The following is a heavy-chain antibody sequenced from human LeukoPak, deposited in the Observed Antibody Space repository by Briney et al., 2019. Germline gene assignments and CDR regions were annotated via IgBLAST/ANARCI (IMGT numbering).Heavy chain of an antibody. V-gene: IGHV1-69*05. CDR3: AGDRGIAAAGPLDY. J-gene: IGHJ4*02. Sequence: PGASVKVSCKASGGTFSSYAISWVRQAPGQGLEWMGGIIPIFGTANYAQKFQGRVTMTTDTSTSTAYMELRSLRSDDTAVYYCAGDRGIAAAGPLDYWGQGTLVTVSS. D-gene: IGHD6-13*01. CDR2: IIPIFGTA. CDR1: GGTFSSYA.